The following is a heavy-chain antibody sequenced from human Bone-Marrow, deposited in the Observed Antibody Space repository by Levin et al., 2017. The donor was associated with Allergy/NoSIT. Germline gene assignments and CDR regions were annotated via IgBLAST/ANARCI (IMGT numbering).Heavy chain of an antibody. J-gene: IGHJ5*02. CDR2: INTYTGNP. D-gene: IGHD6-13*01. CDR3: ARQVIGVAAGASNWFDA. CDR1: GYTFTSYA. Sequence: PGGSLRLSCKASGYTFTSYAINWVRQAPGQGLEWMGWINTYTGNPAYAQGFTGRFVFSLDTSVTTAYLQISSLQAEDTAVYYCARQVIGVAAGASNWFDAWGQGTLVTVSS. V-gene: IGHV7-4-1*02.